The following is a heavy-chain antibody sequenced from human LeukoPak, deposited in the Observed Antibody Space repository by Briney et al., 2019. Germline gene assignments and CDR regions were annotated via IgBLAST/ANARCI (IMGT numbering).Heavy chain of an antibody. V-gene: IGHV3-23*01. Sequence: GGSLRLSCAASGFTFSSYAMSWVRQAPGKGLEWVSAISGSGGSTYYADSVKGRFTISRDNSKNTLYLQMNSLRAEDTAVYYCAKGAYGDYLTYYFDYWGQGTLVTVPS. CDR1: GFTFSSYA. D-gene: IGHD4-17*01. CDR3: AKGAYGDYLTYYFDY. J-gene: IGHJ4*02. CDR2: ISGSGGST.